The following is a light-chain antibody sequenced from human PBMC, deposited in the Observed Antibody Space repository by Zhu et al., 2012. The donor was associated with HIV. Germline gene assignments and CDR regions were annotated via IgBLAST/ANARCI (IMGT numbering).Light chain of an antibody. V-gene: IGKV3-20*01. CDR3: QQYGGAPRT. CDR2: GAS. J-gene: IGKJ1*01. CDR1: QVVNSNY. Sequence: EIVLTQSPGTLSLPPGETATLSCRTSQVVNSNYLAWYQQKPGQAPRPVIYGASTRAAGIPDRFSGSGSGTDFTLTISRLEPEDFAVYFCQQYGGAPRTFGQGTKVEI.